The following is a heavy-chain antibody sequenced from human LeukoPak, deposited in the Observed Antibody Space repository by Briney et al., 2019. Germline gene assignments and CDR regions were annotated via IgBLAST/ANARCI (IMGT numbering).Heavy chain of an antibody. V-gene: IGHV1-2*02. J-gene: IGHJ4*02. CDR3: ARSTRYNWNDDY. CDR1: GYTFTGYY. CDR2: INPNSGGT. Sequence: ASVKVSCKASGYTFTGYYMHRVRQAPGQGLEWMGWINPNSGGTNYAQKFQGRVTMTRDTSISTAYMELSRLRSDDTAVYYCARSTRYNWNDDYWGQGTLVTVSS. D-gene: IGHD1-1*01.